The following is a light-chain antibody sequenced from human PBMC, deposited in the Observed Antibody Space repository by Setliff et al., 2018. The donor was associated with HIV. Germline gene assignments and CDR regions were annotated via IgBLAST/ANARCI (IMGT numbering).Light chain of an antibody. CDR3: SSYGGRNNWV. CDR2: EVS. CDR1: SSDVGSYNY. J-gene: IGLJ3*02. Sequence: QSALTQPPSASGSPGQAVTISCTGTSSDVGSYNYVSWYQQHPGKAPQLMIFEVSKRPSGIPDRFSGSKSGNTASLTVSGLQAEDEADYYCSSYGGRNNWVFGGGTKVTVL. V-gene: IGLV2-8*01.